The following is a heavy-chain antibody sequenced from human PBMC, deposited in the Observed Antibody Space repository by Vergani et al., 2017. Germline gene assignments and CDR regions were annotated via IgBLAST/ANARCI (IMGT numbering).Heavy chain of an antibody. CDR3: AKENGDYGAYFDY. CDR2: IYSGGST. J-gene: IGHJ4*02. V-gene: IGHV3-53*02. CDR1: GFTVSSNY. D-gene: IGHD4-17*01. Sequence: EVQLVETGGGLIQPGGSLRLSCAASGFTVSSNYMSWVRQAPGKGLEWVSVIYSGGSTYYADSVKGRFTISRDNSKNTLYLQMNSLRAEDTAVYYCAKENGDYGAYFDYWGQGTLVTVSS.